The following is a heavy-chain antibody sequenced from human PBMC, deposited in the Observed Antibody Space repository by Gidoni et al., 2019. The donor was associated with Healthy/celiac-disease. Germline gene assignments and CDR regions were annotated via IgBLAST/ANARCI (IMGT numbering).Heavy chain of an antibody. CDR3: ATTVVTPRLNWFDP. V-gene: IGHV4-34*01. Sequence: QVQLQQWGAGLLKPSETLSLTCAVYGGSFSGYYWSWLRQPPGQGLEWIGEINHSGSTNYNPSLKSRVTISVDTSKNQFSLKLSSVTAADTAVYYCATTVVTPRLNWFDPWGQGTLVTVSS. CDR1: GGSFSGYY. D-gene: IGHD4-17*01. J-gene: IGHJ5*02. CDR2: INHSGST.